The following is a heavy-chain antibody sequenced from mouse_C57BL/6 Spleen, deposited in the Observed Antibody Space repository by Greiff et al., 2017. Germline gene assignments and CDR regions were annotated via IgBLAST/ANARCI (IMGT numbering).Heavy chain of an antibody. CDR2: IHPNSGST. D-gene: IGHD3-2*02. J-gene: IGHJ2*01. CDR1: GYTFTSYW. V-gene: IGHV1-64*01. Sequence: QVQLQQPGAELVKPGASVKLSCKASGYTFTSYWMHWVKQRPGQGLEWIGMIHPNSGSTNYNEKFKSKATLTVDKSSSTAYMQLSSLTSEDSAVYYCPTAQATDFDYWGQGTTLTVSS. CDR3: PTAQATDFDY.